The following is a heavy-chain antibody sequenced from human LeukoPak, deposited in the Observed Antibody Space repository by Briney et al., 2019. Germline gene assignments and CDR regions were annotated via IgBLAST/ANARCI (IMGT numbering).Heavy chain of an antibody. J-gene: IGHJ4*02. D-gene: IGHD2-2*01. V-gene: IGHV1-46*01. Sequence: ASVKVSCKASGYTFSSYYVHWVRQAPGQGLEWMGIINPSGGSTSYAQKFQGRVTMTRDTSTSTVYMELSSLRSEDTAVYYCARTYCSTTSCIYGNYFDYWGQGTLVTVSS. CDR1: GYTFSSYY. CDR2: INPSGGST. CDR3: ARTYCSTTSCIYGNYFDY.